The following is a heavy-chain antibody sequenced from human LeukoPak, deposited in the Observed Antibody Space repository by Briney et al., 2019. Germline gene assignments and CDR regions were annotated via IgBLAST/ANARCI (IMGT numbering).Heavy chain of an antibody. Sequence: VASVTVSCKASGGTFSSYAISWVRQAPGQGLEWMGGIIPIFGTANYAQKFQGRVTITSDESTSTAYMELSSLRSEDTAVYYCARGEQLAWFDPWGQGTLVTVSS. D-gene: IGHD6-13*01. CDR2: IIPIFGTA. CDR3: ARGEQLAWFDP. J-gene: IGHJ5*02. V-gene: IGHV1-69*13. CDR1: GGTFSSYA.